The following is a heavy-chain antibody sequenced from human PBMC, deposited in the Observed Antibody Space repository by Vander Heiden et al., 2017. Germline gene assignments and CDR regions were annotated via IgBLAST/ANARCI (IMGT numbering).Heavy chain of an antibody. CDR2: INPNSGGT. Sequence: QVQLVQSGAAVKKPGAPVKVSCKASGYTFTGYYMHWVRQAPGQGLEWMGWINPNSGGTNYAQKFPGRVTMTRDTSISTAYMELSRLRSDDTAVYYCARDFGGSYYEWFDPWGQGTLFTVSS. CDR3: ARDFGGSYYEWFDP. CDR1: GYTFTGYY. J-gene: IGHJ5*02. D-gene: IGHD1-26*01. V-gene: IGHV1-2*02.